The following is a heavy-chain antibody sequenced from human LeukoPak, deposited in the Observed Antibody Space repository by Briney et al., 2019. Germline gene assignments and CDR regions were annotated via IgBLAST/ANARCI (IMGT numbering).Heavy chain of an antibody. CDR1: GGSISSTNW. CDR2: IYRSGTT. D-gene: IGHD6-19*01. V-gene: IGHV4-4*02. Sequence: SETLSLTCAVSGGSISSTNWWSWVRQPPGKGLAWIGEIYRSGTTNYKPSLKSRVTISLDKSRNHFSLKLTSVTAPDSAVYYCARRSPYSTGWSSYFDYWGQGALVTVSS. CDR3: ARRSPYSTGWSSYFDY. J-gene: IGHJ4*02.